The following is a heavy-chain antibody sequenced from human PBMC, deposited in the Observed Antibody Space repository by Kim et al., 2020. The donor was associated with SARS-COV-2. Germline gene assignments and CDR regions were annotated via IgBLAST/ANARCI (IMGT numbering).Heavy chain of an antibody. V-gene: IGHV3-23*01. CDR3: AKRPGPGAYWFDS. J-gene: IGHJ5*01. D-gene: IGHD3-16*01. Sequence: GGSLRLSCSASGFTFNNCGMTWVRQAPGKGLEWVSLISGSGATTDYADSVKGRFTISRDNSKSTVYLQMHSLRAEDTAVYYCAKRPGPGAYWFDSWGQGTLVTVSS. CDR1: GFTFNNCG. CDR2: ISGSGATT.